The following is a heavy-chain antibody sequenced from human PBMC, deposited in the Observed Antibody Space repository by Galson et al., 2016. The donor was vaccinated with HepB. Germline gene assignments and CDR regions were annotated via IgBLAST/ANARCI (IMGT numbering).Heavy chain of an antibody. J-gene: IGHJ6*04. CDR1: GFTFRNYG. Sequence: SLRLSCAASGFTFRNYGMTWVRQAPGEGLEVVSSISRSGDGTDYADSVKGRFTISRDNSKNTLSLQMNSLTADDTAIYYCVQGSTAPAVWGKGTTVTVSS. CDR2: ISRSGDGT. CDR3: VQGSTAPAV. D-gene: IGHD2-2*01. V-gene: IGHV3-23*01.